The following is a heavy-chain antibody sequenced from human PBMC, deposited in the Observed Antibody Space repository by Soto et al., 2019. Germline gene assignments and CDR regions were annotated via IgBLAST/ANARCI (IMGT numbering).Heavy chain of an antibody. D-gene: IGHD2-15*01. CDR1: GFTFTSSA. J-gene: IGHJ5*02. V-gene: IGHV1-58*02. CDR3: AANPVVAATTNWFDP. CDR2: IVVGSGNT. Sequence: SVKVSCKASGFTFTSSAMQWVRQARGQRLEWIGWIVVGSGNTNYAQKFQERVTITRDMSTSTAYMELSSLRSEDTAVYYCAANPVVAATTNWFDPWGQGTLVTVSS.